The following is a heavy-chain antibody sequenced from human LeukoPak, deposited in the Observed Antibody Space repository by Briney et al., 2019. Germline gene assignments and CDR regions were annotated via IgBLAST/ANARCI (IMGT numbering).Heavy chain of an antibody. J-gene: IGHJ4*02. CDR1: GFTFSSYS. CDR3: ARGGWAVAGTFYFDY. CDR2: ISSSSSYI. D-gene: IGHD6-19*01. V-gene: IGHV3-21*01. Sequence: PGGSLRLSCAASGFTFSSYSMNWVRQAPGKGLEWVSSISSSSSYIYYADSVKGRFTISRDNAKNSLYLQMNSLRAEDTAVYYCARGGWAVAGTFYFDYWGQGTLVTVSS.